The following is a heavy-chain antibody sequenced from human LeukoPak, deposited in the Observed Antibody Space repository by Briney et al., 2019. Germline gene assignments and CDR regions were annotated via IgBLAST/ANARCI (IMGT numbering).Heavy chain of an antibody. CDR3: ARATYYYDSSGYRAVYYFDY. Sequence: QSGGSLRLSCAASGFTFGSYWMHWVRQAPGKGLVWVSRINTDETITTYADSVKGRFTISRDNAKNTLYLQMNSLRAEDTAVYYCARATYYYDSSGYRAVYYFDYWGQGTLVTVSS. CDR1: GFTFGSYW. J-gene: IGHJ4*02. V-gene: IGHV3-74*01. D-gene: IGHD3-22*01. CDR2: INTDETIT.